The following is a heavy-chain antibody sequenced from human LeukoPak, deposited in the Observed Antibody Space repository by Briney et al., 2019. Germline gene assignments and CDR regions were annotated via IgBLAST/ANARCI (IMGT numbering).Heavy chain of an antibody. J-gene: IGHJ4*02. V-gene: IGHV3-7*01. Sequence: GGSLRLSCAASGFTFSSYWMSWVRQAPGKGLEWVASINDDGSDKYYVYSVKGLFTISRENAKNSLYLQMNSLRAEDTAVYYCARDTYRFDDYWGQGTLVTVSS. CDR1: GFTFSSYW. CDR2: INDDGSDK. CDR3: ARDTYRFDDY.